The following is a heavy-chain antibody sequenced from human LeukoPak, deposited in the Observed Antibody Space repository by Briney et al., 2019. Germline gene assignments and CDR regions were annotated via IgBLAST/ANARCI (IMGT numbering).Heavy chain of an antibody. CDR1: GFTFSSYA. J-gene: IGHJ4*02. D-gene: IGHD4-17*01. CDR2: IKQDGSEK. V-gene: IGHV3-7*01. Sequence: GGSLRLSCAASGFTFSSYAMSWVRQAPGKGLEWVANIKQDGSEKYYVDSVKGRFTISRDNAKNSLYLQMNSLRAEDTAVYCCARGQSYGDFFYYWGQGTLVTVSS. CDR3: ARGQSYGDFFYY.